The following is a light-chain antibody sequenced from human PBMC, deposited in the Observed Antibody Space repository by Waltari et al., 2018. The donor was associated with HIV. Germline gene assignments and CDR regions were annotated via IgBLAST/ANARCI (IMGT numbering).Light chain of an antibody. CDR1: RSNLGNYY. J-gene: IGLJ2*01. CDR3: ATWDDSLSGVV. CDR2: RNN. Sequence: QSVLTPPPSASATPGQRVTISCSGSRSNLGNYYVYWYLQLPGATPKVLIFRNNRRPSGVPDRFSGSKSGTSASLAISGLRSEDEADYYCATWDDSLSGVVFGGGTKLTVL. V-gene: IGLV1-47*01.